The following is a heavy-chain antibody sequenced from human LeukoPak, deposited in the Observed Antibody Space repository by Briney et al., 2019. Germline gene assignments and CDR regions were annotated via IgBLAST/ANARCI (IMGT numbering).Heavy chain of an antibody. CDR3: ARGRAPLDV. V-gene: IGHV3-48*01. Sequence: GGSLRLSCAASGFTFSSYSMNWVRQAPGKGLEWVSYISSSSSTIYCADSVKGRFTISRDNAKNSLYLQMNSLRAEDTAVYYCARGRAPLDVWGKGTTVTVSS. CDR1: GFTFSSYS. J-gene: IGHJ6*04. CDR2: ISSSSSTI.